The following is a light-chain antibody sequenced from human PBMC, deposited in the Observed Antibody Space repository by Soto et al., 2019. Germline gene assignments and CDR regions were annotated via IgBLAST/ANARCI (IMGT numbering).Light chain of an antibody. J-gene: IGKJ4*01. Sequence: EIVLTQSPGTLSLSPGERATLSCRASQSVSSSYLAWYQQKPGQAPRLLIYGASSRATGLPDRFSGSGSGTDFTLTISRLEPEDFAVYYCQQYGSSPPGTFGGGTKVEIK. CDR3: QQYGSSPPGT. V-gene: IGKV3-20*01. CDR2: GAS. CDR1: QSVSSSY.